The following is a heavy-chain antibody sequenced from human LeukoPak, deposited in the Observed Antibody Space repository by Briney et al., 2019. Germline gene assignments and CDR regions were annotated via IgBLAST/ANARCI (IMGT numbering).Heavy chain of an antibody. Sequence: GGSLRLSCAASGFTFSSYGMHWVRQAPGKGLEWVAVISYDGSNKYYADPVKGRFTISRDNSKNTLYLQMNSLRAEDTAVYYCAKDPRRRIAAAGGGRYYYYGMDVWGQGTTVTVSS. D-gene: IGHD6-13*01. CDR3: AKDPRRRIAAAGGGRYYYYGMDV. J-gene: IGHJ6*02. CDR1: GFTFSSYG. CDR2: ISYDGSNK. V-gene: IGHV3-30*18.